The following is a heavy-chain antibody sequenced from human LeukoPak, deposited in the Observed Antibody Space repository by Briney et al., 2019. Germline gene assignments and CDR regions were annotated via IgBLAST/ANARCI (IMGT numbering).Heavy chain of an antibody. CDR3: AREYCSGGSCYSDY. D-gene: IGHD2-15*01. J-gene: IGHJ4*02. Sequence: GGSRRLSCAASGFTFSSYAMHWVRQAPGKGLEWVAVISYDGSNKYYADSVKGRFTISRDNSKNTLYLQMNSLRAEDTAVYYCAREYCSGGSCYSDYWGQGTLVTVSS. CDR2: ISYDGSNK. CDR1: GFTFSSYA. V-gene: IGHV3-30-3*01.